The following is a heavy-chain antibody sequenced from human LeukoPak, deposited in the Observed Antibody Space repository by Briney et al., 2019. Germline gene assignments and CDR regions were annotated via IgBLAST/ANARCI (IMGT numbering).Heavy chain of an antibody. CDR2: ISGSGGST. CDR1: GFTFSSYA. Sequence: GGSLRLSCAASGFTFSSYAMSWVRQAPGKGLEWVSAISGSGGSTYYADSVKGRFTISRDNAKNSLYLQMNSLRAEDTAVYYCTRDPNGAAAGVDYWGQGTLVTVSS. CDR3: TRDPNGAAAGVDY. J-gene: IGHJ4*02. D-gene: IGHD6-13*01. V-gene: IGHV3-23*01.